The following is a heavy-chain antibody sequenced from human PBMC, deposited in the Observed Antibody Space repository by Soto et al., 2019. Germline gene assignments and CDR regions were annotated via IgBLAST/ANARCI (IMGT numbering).Heavy chain of an antibody. Sequence: SVKVSCKASGGTFSSYAISWVRQAPGQGLEWMGGIIPIFGTANYAQKFKGRVTITADKSTSTAYMELISLRSEDTAMYYCARGWYYYDSSGYAFDYWGQGTQVTVSS. J-gene: IGHJ4*02. V-gene: IGHV1-69*06. CDR1: GGTFSSYA. D-gene: IGHD3-22*01. CDR2: IIPIFGTA. CDR3: ARGWYYYDSSGYAFDY.